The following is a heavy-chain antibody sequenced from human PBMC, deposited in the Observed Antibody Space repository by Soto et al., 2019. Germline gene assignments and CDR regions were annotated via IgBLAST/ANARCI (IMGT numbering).Heavy chain of an antibody. J-gene: IGHJ4*02. CDR3: ARDRPSSHGSGIDY. D-gene: IGHD6-6*01. V-gene: IGHV3-7*01. CDR1: GFTFISYY. CDR2: IKQDGSEK. Sequence: HPGGSLRLSCAASGFTFISYYMNWVRQAPGKGLEWVANIKQDGSEKYYVDSVKGRFTISRDNAKNSLYLQLSSLRAEDTAVYYCARDRPSSHGSGIDYWGQGALVTVSS.